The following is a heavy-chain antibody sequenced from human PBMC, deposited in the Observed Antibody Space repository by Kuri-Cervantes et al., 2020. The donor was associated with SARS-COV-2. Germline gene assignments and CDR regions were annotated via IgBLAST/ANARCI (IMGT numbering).Heavy chain of an antibody. CDR1: GGSFSGYY. V-gene: IGHV4-34*01. CDR2: INHSAST. Sequence: SETLSLTCAVYGGSFSGYYWSWIRQPPGKGLEWIGEINHSASTNSNPSLKSRVTISVDTSKNQFSLRLSSVTAADTAVYYCARGALSDANAFFDDWGQGTLVTVSS. CDR3: ARGALSDANAFFDD. D-gene: IGHD2-2*01. J-gene: IGHJ4*02.